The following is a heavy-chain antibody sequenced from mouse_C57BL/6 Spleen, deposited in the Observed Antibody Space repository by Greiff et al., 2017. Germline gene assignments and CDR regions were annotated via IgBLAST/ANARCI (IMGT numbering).Heavy chain of an antibody. CDR1: GYTFTDYN. J-gene: IGHJ3*01. Sequence: VQLKQSGPELVKPGASVKIPCKASGYTFTDYNMDWVKQSHGKSLEWIGDINPNNGGTIYNQKFKGKATLTVDKSSSTAYMELRSLTSEDTAVYYCALDLSGFAYWGQGTLVTVSA. CDR2: INPNNGGT. V-gene: IGHV1-18*01. CDR3: ALDLSGFAY.